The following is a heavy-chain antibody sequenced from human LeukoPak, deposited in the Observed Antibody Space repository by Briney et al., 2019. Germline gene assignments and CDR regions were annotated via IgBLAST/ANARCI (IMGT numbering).Heavy chain of an antibody. CDR1: GFTFSSYA. V-gene: IGHV3-23*01. CDR3: ARADVGFLEWLLFDYYYYMDV. J-gene: IGHJ6*03. Sequence: GGSLRLSCAASGFTFSSYAMSWVRQAPGKGLEWVSAISGSGGSTYYADSVKGRFTISRDNSKNTLYLQMNSLRAEDTAVYYCARADVGFLEWLLFDYYYYMDVWGKGTTVTVSS. D-gene: IGHD3-3*01. CDR2: ISGSGGST.